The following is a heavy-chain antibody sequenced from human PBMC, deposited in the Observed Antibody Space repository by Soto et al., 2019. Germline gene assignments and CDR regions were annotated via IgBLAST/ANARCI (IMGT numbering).Heavy chain of an antibody. CDR2: MSSDRSKI. V-gene: IGHV3-30*18. CDR1: GFDFTYYA. Sequence: QVQLVESGGGAVQPGESLRLSCVASGFDFTYYAMHWVRQAPGKGLESVAVMSSDRSKIHHTDSVKGRFTISRDNSKNTLYLQMNSLRKEDTAVYFCAKDEGVGGTLGLFDYWGQGTLVSVSS. D-gene: IGHD1-26*01. CDR3: AKDEGVGGTLGLFDY. J-gene: IGHJ4*02.